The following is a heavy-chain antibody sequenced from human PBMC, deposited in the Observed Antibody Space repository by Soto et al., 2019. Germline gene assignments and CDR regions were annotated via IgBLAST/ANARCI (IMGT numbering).Heavy chain of an antibody. CDR3: ATGGIYYEA. Sequence: GGSLSLSCTVSGFAFRHNYLTWIRQAPGKGLEWLSYISTSGSPAYYADSVKGRFTISTDNAKKSLYLQMDSLRAEDTGVYHCATGGIYYEAWGQGTLVTVSS. J-gene: IGHJ5*02. CDR2: ISTSGSPA. D-gene: IGHD1-26*01. CDR1: GFAFRHNY. V-gene: IGHV3-11*01.